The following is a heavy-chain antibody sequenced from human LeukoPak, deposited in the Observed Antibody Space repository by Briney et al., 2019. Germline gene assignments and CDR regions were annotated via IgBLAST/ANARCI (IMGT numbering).Heavy chain of an antibody. J-gene: IGHJ6*02. Sequence: ASVKVSCKASGYTFTSYGISWVRQAPGQGLEWMGWISAYNGNTNYAQKLQGRVTMTTDTSTSTAYMEMRSLRSDDTAVYYCATPYCSSTSCLDHYYGMDVWGQGTTVTVSS. D-gene: IGHD2-2*01. CDR1: GYTFTSYG. V-gene: IGHV1-18*01. CDR3: ATPYCSSTSCLDHYYGMDV. CDR2: ISAYNGNT.